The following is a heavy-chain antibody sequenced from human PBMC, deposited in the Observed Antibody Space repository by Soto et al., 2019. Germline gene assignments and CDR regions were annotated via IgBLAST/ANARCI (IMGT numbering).Heavy chain of an antibody. CDR3: ANLYDSARDY. J-gene: IGHJ4*02. V-gene: IGHV3-30*18. D-gene: IGHD3-3*01. CDR1: GFTFSSYG. CDR2: ISYDGSNK. Sequence: GGSLRLSCAASGFTFSSYGMHWVRQAPGKGLEWVAVISYDGSNKYYADSVKGRFTISRDDSKNTLYLQMNSLRAEDTAVYYCANLYDSARDYWGQGTLVTVSS.